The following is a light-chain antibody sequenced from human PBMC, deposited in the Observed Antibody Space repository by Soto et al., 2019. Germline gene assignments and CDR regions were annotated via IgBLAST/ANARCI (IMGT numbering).Light chain of an antibody. J-gene: IGKJ1*01. CDR3: QQYNNWPPWT. CDR1: QNIRNN. Sequence: EGVITQSPASLSVSPGEGATLSCRASQNIRNNLAWYQQKPGQSPRLLISGASTREAGIPGRFSGSGSGTEFTLIISSLQSEDFAIYYCQQYNNWPPWTFGQGPKVDI. CDR2: GAS. V-gene: IGKV3-15*01.